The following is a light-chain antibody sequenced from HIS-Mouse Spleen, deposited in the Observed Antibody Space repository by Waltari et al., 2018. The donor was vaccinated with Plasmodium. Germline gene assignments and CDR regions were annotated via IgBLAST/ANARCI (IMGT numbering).Light chain of an antibody. CDR1: QSVGSN. J-gene: IGKJ3*01. V-gene: IGKV3-15*01. CDR3: QHYNNCSFT. Sequence: EIVMTQSPATLSVSPGERATLSCRASQSVGSNLAWYQQKPVQAPRLLIYGASTRATGIPARFSGSGSGKEFTLTISSLQSEDFAVYYCQHYNNCSFTFGPGTKVDIK. CDR2: GAS.